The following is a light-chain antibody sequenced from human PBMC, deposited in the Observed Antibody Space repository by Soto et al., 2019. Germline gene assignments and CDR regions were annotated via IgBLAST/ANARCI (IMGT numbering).Light chain of an antibody. V-gene: IGKV1-27*01. CDR3: QNYNSAPET. CDR1: QGISSY. J-gene: IGKJ1*01. Sequence: DIQMTQSPSSLSASVGDRVTITCRASQGISSYLAWYQQKPGKVPKILIYAASTLHTGVPSRFSGSGSGTEFTLTISNVQPEDVATYYCQNYNSAPETFGQGTKVEIK. CDR2: AAS.